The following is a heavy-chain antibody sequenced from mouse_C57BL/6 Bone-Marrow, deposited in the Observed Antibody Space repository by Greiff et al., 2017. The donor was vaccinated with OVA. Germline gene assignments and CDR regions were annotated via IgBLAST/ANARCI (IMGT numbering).Heavy chain of an antibody. CDR3: ARNYYRNRYYFDY. D-gene: IGHD2-5*01. CDR2: IWSGGST. CDR1: GFSLTSYG. V-gene: IGHV2-2*01. Sequence: VQLQQSGPGLVQPSQSLSITCTVSGFSLTSYGVHWVRQSPGTGLEWLGVIWSGGSTDYNAAFISRLSISKDNSNSQVFFKMSSLQADDTAIYYCARNYYRNRYYFDYWGQGTTLTVSS. J-gene: IGHJ2*01.